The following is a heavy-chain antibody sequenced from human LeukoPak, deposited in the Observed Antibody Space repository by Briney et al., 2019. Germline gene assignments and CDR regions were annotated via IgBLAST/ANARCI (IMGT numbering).Heavy chain of an antibody. V-gene: IGHV3-48*04. CDR2: ISSSSSTI. CDR3: ARAMIVVVITEANDAFDI. Sequence: GGSLRLSCAASGFTFSSYSMNWVRQAPGKGLEWVSYISSSSSTIYYADSVKGRFTISRDNAKNSLYLRMNSLRAEDTAVYYCARAMIVVVITEANDAFDIWGQGTMVTVSS. D-gene: IGHD3-22*01. CDR1: GFTFSSYS. J-gene: IGHJ3*02.